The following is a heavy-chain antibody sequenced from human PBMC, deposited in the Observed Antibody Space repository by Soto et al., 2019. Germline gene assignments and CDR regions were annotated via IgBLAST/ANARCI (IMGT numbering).Heavy chain of an antibody. D-gene: IGHD4-4*01. CDR3: ALCWYSYCLGL. Sequence: SLRLSWGASVFKRSSYSMHWVSQAPGKGLEWVAVIWYDRSDKCYAHSVKGRFTISRDNSKNTLYLQMTSLRAEATAVYYCALCWYSYCLGLWGQGTLVTVAS. CDR2: IWYDRSDK. J-gene: IGHJ4*02. CDR1: VFKRSSYS. V-gene: IGHV3-33*08.